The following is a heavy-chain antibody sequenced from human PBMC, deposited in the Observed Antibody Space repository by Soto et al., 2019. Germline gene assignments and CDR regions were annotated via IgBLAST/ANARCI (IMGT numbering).Heavy chain of an antibody. V-gene: IGHV1-58*01. Sequence: ASVKVSCKASGFTFTSSAVQWVRQARGQRLEWIGWIVVGSGNTNYAQKFQERVTITRDMSTSTAYMELSSLRSEDTAVYYCAYSSSWSDWFDPWGQGTLVTVSS. J-gene: IGHJ5*02. CDR1: GFTFTSSA. D-gene: IGHD6-13*01. CDR2: IVVGSGNT. CDR3: AYSSSWSDWFDP.